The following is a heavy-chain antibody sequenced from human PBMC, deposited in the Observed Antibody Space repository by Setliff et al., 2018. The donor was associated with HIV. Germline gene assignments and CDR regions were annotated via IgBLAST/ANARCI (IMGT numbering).Heavy chain of an antibody. D-gene: IGHD6-19*01. CDR1: GYSFTTYF. CDR2: IDPEDGET. V-gene: IGHV1-69-2*01. J-gene: IGHJ4*02. Sequence: GASVKVSCKASGYSFTTYFMHWVRQAPGKGLEWMGRIDPEDGETVYAERFRGGISLTVDKSTGTAYMELNRLRSEDTAVYYCGTVRIAVPDDFDFWGQGTLVTVSS. CDR3: GTVRIAVPDDFDF.